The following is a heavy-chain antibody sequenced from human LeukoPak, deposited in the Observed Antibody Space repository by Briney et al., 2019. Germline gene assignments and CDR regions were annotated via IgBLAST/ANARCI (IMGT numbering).Heavy chain of an antibody. CDR3: AKFITMIVDVFDI. CDR2: ISGSGGST. J-gene: IGHJ3*02. D-gene: IGHD3-22*01. V-gene: IGHV3-23*01. Sequence: PGGSLRLSCAASGFTFSSYAMSWVRQAPGKGLEWVSAISGSGGSTYYADSVKGRFTIPRDNSKNTLYLQMNSLRAEDTAVYYCAKFITMIVDVFDIWGQGTMVTVSS. CDR1: GFTFSSYA.